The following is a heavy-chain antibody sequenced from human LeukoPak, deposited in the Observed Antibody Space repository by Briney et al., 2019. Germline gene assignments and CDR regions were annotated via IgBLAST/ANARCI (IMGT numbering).Heavy chain of an antibody. J-gene: IGHJ4*02. CDR2: ISGSGGST. CDR1: GFTFGNYA. D-gene: IGHD3-10*01. Sequence: PGGSLRLSCAASGFTFGNYAMSWVRQAPGKGLEWVSAISGSGGSTYYADSVKGRFTISRDNSKNTLYLQMNSLRAEDTAVYYCAKGEYYYGSGMVDYWGQGTLVTVSS. CDR3: AKGEYYYGSGMVDY. V-gene: IGHV3-23*01.